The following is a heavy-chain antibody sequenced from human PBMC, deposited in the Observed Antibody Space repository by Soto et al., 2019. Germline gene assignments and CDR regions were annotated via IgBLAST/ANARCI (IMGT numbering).Heavy chain of an antibody. CDR1: GGTFSSYT. D-gene: IGHD5-18*01. CDR3: AGEGGGGCSYVGFEP. Sequence: QVQVVQSGAEVKKPGSSVKVSCKASGGTFSSYTISWVRQAPGQGLEWMGRIIPILGIANYAQKFQGRVTVTGDKSPSPAYMELSSLTFEDTAVYYWAGEGGGGCSYVGFEPWGQGTQVTVSS. CDR2: IIPILGIA. V-gene: IGHV1-69*08. J-gene: IGHJ5*02.